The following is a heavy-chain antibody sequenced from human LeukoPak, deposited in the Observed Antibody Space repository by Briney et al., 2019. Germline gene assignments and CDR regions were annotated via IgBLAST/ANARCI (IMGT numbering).Heavy chain of an antibody. V-gene: IGHV3-53*01. CDR1: GFTVSSNY. CDR2: IYSGGST. CDR3: ARARDSHYYDSSAPGY. J-gene: IGHJ4*02. D-gene: IGHD3-22*01. Sequence: GGSLRLSCAASGFTVSSNYMSWVRQAPGKGLEWVSVIYSGGSTYYADSVKGRFTISRDNSKNTLYLQMDSLRAEDTAVYYCARARDSHYYDSSAPGYWGQGTLVTVSS.